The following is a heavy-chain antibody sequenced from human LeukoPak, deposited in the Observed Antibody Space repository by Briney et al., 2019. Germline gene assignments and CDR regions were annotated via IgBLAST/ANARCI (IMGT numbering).Heavy chain of an antibody. D-gene: IGHD6-13*01. Sequence: SETLSLTCTVSGCSISSSSHSWGWIRQPPGKGLEWTGSIYYTGRTYYNPSLKSRVTTSVDTSKNQFSLKLSSVTAADTAVYYCAQSLGSSNWIGNWFDPWGQGTLVTVSS. CDR3: AQSLGSSNWIGNWFDP. CDR2: IYYTGRT. J-gene: IGHJ5*02. CDR1: GCSISSSSHS. V-gene: IGHV4-39*01.